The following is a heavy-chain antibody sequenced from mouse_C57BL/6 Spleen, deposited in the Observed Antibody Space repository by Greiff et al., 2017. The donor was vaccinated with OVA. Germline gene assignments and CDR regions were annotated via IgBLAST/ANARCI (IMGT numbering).Heavy chain of an antibody. J-gene: IGHJ2*01. CDR2: IRNKANGYTT. CDR3: ARFTTVESNFDY. Sequence: EVKLVESGGGLVQPGGSLSLSCAASGFTFTDYYMSWVRQPPGKALEWLGFIRNKANGYTTEYSASVKGRFTISRDNSQSILYLQMSALRAEDSATYYCARFTTVESNFDYWGQGTTLTVSS. CDR1: GFTFTDYY. D-gene: IGHD1-1*01. V-gene: IGHV7-3*01.